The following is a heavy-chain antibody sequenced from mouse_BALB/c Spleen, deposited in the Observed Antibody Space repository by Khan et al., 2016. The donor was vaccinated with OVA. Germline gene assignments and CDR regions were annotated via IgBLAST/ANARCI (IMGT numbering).Heavy chain of an antibody. CDR3: GRGYDFFAS. J-gene: IGHJ3*01. CDR2: VNPNTDNI. D-gene: IGHD2-14*01. Sequence: VQLQQSGPDLVKPGASVKISCKASGYSFTLYYMSWVKQSHGKSLEWIGRVNPNTDNINYNQEFKGKAILTVDKSSNTAYMELRSLTSEDSAVYFCGRGYDFFASWGQGTLVTVSA. CDR1: GYSFTLYY. V-gene: IGHV1-26*01.